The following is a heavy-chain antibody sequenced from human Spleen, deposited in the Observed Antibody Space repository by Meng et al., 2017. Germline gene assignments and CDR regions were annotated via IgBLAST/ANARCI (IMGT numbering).Heavy chain of an antibody. V-gene: IGHV3-7*01. CDR1: GFTFSSYW. CDR2: IKQDGSEK. CDR3: ARDNDILSRPRVDAFDI. D-gene: IGHD3-9*01. Sequence: GGSLRLSCAASGFTFSSYWMSWVRQAPGKGLEWVANIKQDGSEKYYVDSVKGRFTISRDNAKNSLYLQMNSLRAEDTAVYYSARDNDILSRPRVDAFDIWGQGTMVTVSS. J-gene: IGHJ3*02.